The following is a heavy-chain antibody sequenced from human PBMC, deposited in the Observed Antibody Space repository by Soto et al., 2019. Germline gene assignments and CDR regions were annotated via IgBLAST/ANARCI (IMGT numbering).Heavy chain of an antibody. V-gene: IGHV1-18*01. D-gene: IGHD2-21*02. CDR1: GYTFTRSG. J-gene: IGHJ4*02. Sequence: ASVKVSCKASGYTFTRSGISWVRQAPGQGLEWLGWINPDNGNTNYAQHLQGRVSLTTDTSTSTAYMELSSLRSEDTAVYYCARSIVVVTALDYWGQGTLVTVSS. CDR2: INPDNGNT. CDR3: ARSIVVVTALDY.